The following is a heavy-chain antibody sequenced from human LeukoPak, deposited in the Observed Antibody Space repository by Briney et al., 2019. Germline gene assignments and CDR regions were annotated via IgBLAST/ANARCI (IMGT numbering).Heavy chain of an antibody. D-gene: IGHD5/OR15-5a*01. CDR3: AGLGSTVKGRIDP. CDR1: GYHFTGYH. V-gene: IGHV1-2*02. Sequence: ASVKVSCTASGYHFTGYHVHWVRQAPGQGLEWMGRISTDSGDADIAQKFQGRVTMTRDTSISTAYMELSRLTSDDSAVYYCAGLGSTVKGRIDPWGQGTSVTVSS. CDR2: ISTDSGDA. J-gene: IGHJ5*02.